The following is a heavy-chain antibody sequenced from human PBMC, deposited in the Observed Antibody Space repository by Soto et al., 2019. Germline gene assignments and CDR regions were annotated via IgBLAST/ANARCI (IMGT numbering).Heavy chain of an antibody. CDR3: AKPAFGSSDCYGMDD. D-gene: IGHD3-16*01. V-gene: IGHV3-30*18. CDR2: ISYDGSNK. CDR1: GFTFSSYG. J-gene: IGHJ6*02. Sequence: GGSLRLSCAASGFTFSSYGLHWVRQAPCKGLEWLAVISYDGSNKYYADSVKGRFTISRDNSKNTLYLQMNSLRAEDTAVYYCAKPAFGSSDCYGMDDSRQGPTVTVS.